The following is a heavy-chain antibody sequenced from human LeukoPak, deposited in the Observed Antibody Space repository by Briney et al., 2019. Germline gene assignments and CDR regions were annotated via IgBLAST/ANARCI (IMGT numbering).Heavy chain of an antibody. CDR3: AKTYRDYFDY. CDR2: ISASGAST. V-gene: IGHV3-23*01. D-gene: IGHD5-18*01. CDR1: GFTFSSYA. Sequence: GGSLRLSCAASGFTFSSYAMSWVRQAPGKGLEWISAISASGASTFYADSVKGRFTISRDNAKNTVSLQLNSLRAEDTAIYYCAKTYRDYFDYWGRGTLVTVSS. J-gene: IGHJ4*02.